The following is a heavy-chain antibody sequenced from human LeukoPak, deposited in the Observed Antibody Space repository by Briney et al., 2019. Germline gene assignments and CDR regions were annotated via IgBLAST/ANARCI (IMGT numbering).Heavy chain of an antibody. Sequence: GASLRLSCAASGFTFSSYAMSWVRQAPGKGLEWVSTLSGSGGSTYHADSVKGRFSISTDNSKNTLSLQMNSLRAEDTAVYYCAKDPGKHPYYYMDVWGRGAAVTVSS. CDR3: AKDPGKHPYYYMDV. D-gene: IGHD3-10*01. V-gene: IGHV3-23*01. CDR1: GFTFSSYA. J-gene: IGHJ6*03. CDR2: LSGSGGST.